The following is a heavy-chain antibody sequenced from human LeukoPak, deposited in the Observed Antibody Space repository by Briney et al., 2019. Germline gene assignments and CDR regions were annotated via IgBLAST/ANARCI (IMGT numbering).Heavy chain of an antibody. J-gene: IGHJ5*02. D-gene: IGHD3-22*01. Sequence: GGSLRLSCAASGFTFSSYWMSWVRQAPGKGLEWVGFIGYDGSNKYYADSVKGRFTVSRDKSKNTLYLQMNSLRTEDTAVYYCAKGLYYKDRSGYPAWGQGTLVTISS. CDR1: GFTFSSYW. CDR2: IGYDGSNK. CDR3: AKGLYYKDRSGYPA. V-gene: IGHV3-30*02.